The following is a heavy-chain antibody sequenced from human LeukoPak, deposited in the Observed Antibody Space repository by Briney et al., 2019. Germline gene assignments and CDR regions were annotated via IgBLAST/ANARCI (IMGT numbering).Heavy chain of an antibody. J-gene: IGHJ5*02. V-gene: IGHV4-34*01. CDR1: GGSFSGYY. D-gene: IGHD2-2*02. Sequence: SETLSLTCAVYGGSFSGYYWSWIRQPPGKGLEWIGEINHSGSTNYNPSLKSRVTISVDTSKNQFSLKLSSVTAADTAVYYCARGKKRYCSSTSCYSPYNWFDPWGQGTLVTVSS. CDR2: INHSGST. CDR3: ARGKKRYCSSTSCYSPYNWFDP.